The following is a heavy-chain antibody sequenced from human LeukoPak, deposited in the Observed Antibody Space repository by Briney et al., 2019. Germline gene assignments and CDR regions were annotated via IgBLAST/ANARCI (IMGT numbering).Heavy chain of an antibody. CDR1: GIIFSSYS. CDR2: ISSSSSYI. D-gene: IGHD5-18*01. Sequence: GGSLRLSCAASGIIFSSYSMNWVRQDPGKGLERVASISSSSSYIYYADSVKGRFTISRDNAKKSLYLQMNSLRAEDTAVYYCAKQDTSMDYFDYWGRGTLVSVSS. V-gene: IGHV3-21*04. CDR3: AKQDTSMDYFDY. J-gene: IGHJ4*02.